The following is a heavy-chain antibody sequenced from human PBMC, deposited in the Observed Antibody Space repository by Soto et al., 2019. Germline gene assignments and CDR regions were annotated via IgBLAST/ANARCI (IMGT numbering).Heavy chain of an antibody. J-gene: IGHJ4*02. V-gene: IGHV3-23*01. D-gene: IGHD3-3*01. CDR3: AKDQRFLDWSRGTH. CDR2: ISGSGGST. Sequence: TGGSLRLSCAASGFTFISYAMSWVRQASGKGLEWVSAISGSGGSTYYADSVKGRFTISRDNSKNTLYLQMNSLRAEDTAVYYCAKDQRFLDWSRGTHWGQGTLVTVSS. CDR1: GFTFISYA.